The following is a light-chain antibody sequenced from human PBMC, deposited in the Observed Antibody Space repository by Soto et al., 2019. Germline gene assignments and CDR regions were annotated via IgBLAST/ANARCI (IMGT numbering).Light chain of an antibody. CDR1: QSVSSN. V-gene: IGKV3-15*01. Sequence: EIVMTQSPSTLSVSPGERATLSCRASQSVSSNLAWPQQKPGQAPRLLIYGASTRAIGIPARFSGSGSGTEFTLTISSLQSEDFVVYYCQQYNNWPQTFGQGTRLEIK. CDR2: GAS. J-gene: IGKJ5*01. CDR3: QQYNNWPQT.